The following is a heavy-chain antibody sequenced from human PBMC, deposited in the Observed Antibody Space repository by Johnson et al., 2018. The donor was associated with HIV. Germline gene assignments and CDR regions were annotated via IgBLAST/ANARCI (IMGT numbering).Heavy chain of an antibody. V-gene: IGHV3-30-3*01. Sequence: QVQLVESGGGVVQPGRSLRLSCAASGFTFSTYTMHWVRQAPGKGLEWVAVISFDENNKVYADSVKGRFTISRDNSKNTLFLHMNSLRAEDTAVYYCAKGDGYNYAFDIWGQGTMVTVSS. CDR1: GFTFSTYT. J-gene: IGHJ3*02. D-gene: IGHD5-24*01. CDR2: ISFDENNK. CDR3: AKGDGYNYAFDI.